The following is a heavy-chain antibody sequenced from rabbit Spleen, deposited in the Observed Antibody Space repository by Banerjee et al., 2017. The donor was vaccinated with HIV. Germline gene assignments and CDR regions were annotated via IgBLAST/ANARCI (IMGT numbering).Heavy chain of an antibody. J-gene: IGHJ6*01. CDR1: GFSFSGSYW. CDR3: ARDTGSSFSSYGMDL. D-gene: IGHD8-1*01. CDR2: IYGGGSSGSS. V-gene: IGHV1S45*01. Sequence: QEQLEESGGGLVKPEGSLTLTCTASGFSFSGSYWICWVRQAPGKGLEWIACIYGGGSSGSSYFATWAKGRFTISKTSSTTVTLQMTSLTVADTATYFCARDTGSSFSSYGMDLWGPGTLVTVS.